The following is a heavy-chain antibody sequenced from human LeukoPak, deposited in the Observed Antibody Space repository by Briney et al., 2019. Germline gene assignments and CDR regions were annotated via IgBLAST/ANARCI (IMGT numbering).Heavy chain of an antibody. CDR2: ISWNSGNI. CDR1: GFTFSDYY. CDR3: AKGPSRGYSYAFFEY. Sequence: GGSLRLSCAASGFTFSDYYMSWIRQAPGKGLEWVSGISWNSGNIGYADSVKGRFIISRDNPKSSLYLQMNSLRAEDTALYYCAKGPSRGYSYAFFEYWGQGTLVTVSS. J-gene: IGHJ4*02. D-gene: IGHD5-18*01. V-gene: IGHV3-9*01.